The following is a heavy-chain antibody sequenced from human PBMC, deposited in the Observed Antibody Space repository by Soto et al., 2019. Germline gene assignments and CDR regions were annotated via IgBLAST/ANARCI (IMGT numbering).Heavy chain of an antibody. V-gene: IGHV5-51*01. J-gene: IGHJ5*02. D-gene: IGHD6-19*01. CDR2: IYPGDSDT. CDR3: ARHGDSSGWTAYNWFDP. Sequence: PRESLKISCKGSGYSFTSYWIGWVRQMPGKGLEWMGIIYPGDSDTRYSPSFQGQVTISADKSISTAYLQWSSLKASDTAMYYCARHGDSSGWTAYNWFDPWGQGTLVTVSS. CDR1: GYSFTSYW.